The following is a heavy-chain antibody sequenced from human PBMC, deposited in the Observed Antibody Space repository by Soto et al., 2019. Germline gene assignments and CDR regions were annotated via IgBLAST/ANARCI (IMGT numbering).Heavy chain of an antibody. CDR3: GAGQYFSDY. CDR1: GFTFSSYG. J-gene: IGHJ4*02. CDR2: ISYDGSDK. V-gene: IGHV3-30*03. Sequence: GSLRLSCAASGFTFSSYGMHWVRQAPGKGLEWVALISYDGSDKYYADSVKGRFTISRDNSKNTLYLQMNSLRVEDTAVYYCGAGQYFSDYWGQGNMVTVSS. D-gene: IGHD6-13*01.